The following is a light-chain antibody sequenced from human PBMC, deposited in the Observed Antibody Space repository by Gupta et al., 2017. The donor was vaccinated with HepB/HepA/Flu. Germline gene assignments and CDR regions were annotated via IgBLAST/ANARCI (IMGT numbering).Light chain of an antibody. V-gene: IGLV3-25*03. CDR3: QSADSSGTYV. CDR1: ALPKQY. J-gene: IGLJ1*01. Sequence: YELTQPPSSSVSPGQTARITCSVDALPKQYAYWYEQTPGQAPVLVLYKDSERPSGIPERFSGSSSGTTVTLTISGVQAEDEADYYCQSADSSGTYVFGTGTKVTVL. CDR2: KDS.